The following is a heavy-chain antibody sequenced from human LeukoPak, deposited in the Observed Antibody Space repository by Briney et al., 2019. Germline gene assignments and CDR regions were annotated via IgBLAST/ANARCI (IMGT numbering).Heavy chain of an antibody. CDR1: GGSICSSSYY. V-gene: IGHV4-39*01. CDR3: ARPTTYYYDSSGYTDAFDI. CDR2: IYYSGST. J-gene: IGHJ3*02. D-gene: IGHD3-22*01. Sequence: PSETLSLTCTVSGGSICSSSYYWGWIRQPPGKGLEWIGSIYYSGSTYYNPSLRSRVTISVDTSKNQFSLKLSSVTAADTAVYYCARPTTYYYDSSGYTDAFDIWGQGTMVTVSS.